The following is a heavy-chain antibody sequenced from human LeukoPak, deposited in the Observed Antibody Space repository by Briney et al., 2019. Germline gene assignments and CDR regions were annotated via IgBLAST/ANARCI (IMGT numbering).Heavy chain of an antibody. J-gene: IGHJ6*02. CDR1: GFTVTDNY. V-gene: IGHV3-53*01. Sequence: PGGSLRLSCAASGFTVTDNYMNWVRQSSGKGLEWVSVIYGGGDTNYADSVKGRFIISRDTSKNTVYLQMNSLGAEDTAVYYCARGGLAAAGPYYYGMDVWGQGTTVTVSS. CDR2: IYGGGDT. D-gene: IGHD6-13*01. CDR3: ARGGLAAAGPYYYGMDV.